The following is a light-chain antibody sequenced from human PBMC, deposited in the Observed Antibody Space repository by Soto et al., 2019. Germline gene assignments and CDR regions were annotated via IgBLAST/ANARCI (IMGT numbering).Light chain of an antibody. CDR3: QQYNTYYS. CDR2: RAS. J-gene: IGKJ2*01. V-gene: IGKV1-5*03. CDR1: QSITTR. Sequence: DIPMTQSPFTLSASVGDRVTITCRASQSITTRLAWYQQKPGKAPKLLIYRASTLQSGVPSRFSGSGSGAEFTLTISSLQPEDCATYYCQQYNTYYSFGQGTKLQIK.